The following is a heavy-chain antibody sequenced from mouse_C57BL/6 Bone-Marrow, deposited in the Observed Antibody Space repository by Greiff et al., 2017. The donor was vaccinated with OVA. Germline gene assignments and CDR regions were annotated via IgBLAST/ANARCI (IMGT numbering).Heavy chain of an antibody. V-gene: IGHV1-82*01. D-gene: IGHD3-2*02. CDR1: GYAFSSSW. Sequence: QVQLKESGPELVKPGASVKISCKASGYAFSSSWMNWVKQRPGKGLEWIGRIYPGDGDTNYNGKFKGKATLTADKSSSTAYMQLSSLTSEDSAVYCCARERGSSGPYFDYWGQGTTLTVSS. CDR3: ARERGSSGPYFDY. CDR2: IYPGDGDT. J-gene: IGHJ2*01.